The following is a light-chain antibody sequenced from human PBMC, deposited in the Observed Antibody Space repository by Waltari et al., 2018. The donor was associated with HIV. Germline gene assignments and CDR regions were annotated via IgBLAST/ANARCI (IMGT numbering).Light chain of an antibody. CDR1: NSNIGAGYG. V-gene: IGLV1-40*01. Sequence: QSVLTQPPSVSGAPGQRVTISCTGSNSNIGAGYGVHWYQHLPGAAPNLLIYDINNAPSGVPDRFAGSKSGTSASLAITGLQVEDEGDYFCQSYDSSLNVIFGGGTKLTVL. CDR2: DIN. CDR3: QSYDSSLNVI. J-gene: IGLJ2*01.